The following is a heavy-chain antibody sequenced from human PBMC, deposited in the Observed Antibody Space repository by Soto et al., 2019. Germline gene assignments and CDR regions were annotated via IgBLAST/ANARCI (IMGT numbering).Heavy chain of an antibody. CDR1: GFTFDDYA. V-gene: IGHV3-9*01. Sequence: PGGSLRLSCAASGFTFDDYAMHWVRQAPGKGLEWVSGISWNSGSIGYADSVKGRFTISRDNAKNSLYLQMNSLRAEDTALYYCAKDLHGEKSYYYYYMDVWGKGTTVTVSS. D-gene: IGHD4-17*01. CDR3: AKDLHGEKSYYYYYMDV. CDR2: ISWNSGSI. J-gene: IGHJ6*03.